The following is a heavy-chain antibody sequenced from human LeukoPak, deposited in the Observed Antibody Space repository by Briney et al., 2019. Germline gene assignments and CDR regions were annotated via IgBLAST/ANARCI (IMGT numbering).Heavy chain of an antibody. CDR2: TSGNGRAT. V-gene: IGHV3-43*02. D-gene: IGHD3-3*01. CDR1: GVAFDEYG. CDR3: AKETWSNSFSDFDH. Sequence: GGSLRLSCAGSGVAFDEYGIHWVRQAPGKGLEWLSVTSGNGRATDYADSVKGRFTTSRNNSKSSLYLHINNLRTEDTALYYCAKETWSNSFSDFDHWGQGTLVTVSS. J-gene: IGHJ4*02.